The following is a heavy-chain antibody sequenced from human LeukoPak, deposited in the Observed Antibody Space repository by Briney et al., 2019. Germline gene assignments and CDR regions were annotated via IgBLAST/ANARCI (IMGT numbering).Heavy chain of an antibody. D-gene: IGHD5-18*01. V-gene: IGHV4-38-2*02. J-gene: IGHJ3*02. CDR2: VYHSGST. Sequence: SETLSLTCTVSGYSISSGYYWGWIRQPPGKGLEWIGSVYHSGSTYYNLSLKGRVTISVDTSKNQFFLKLSSVTAADTAVYYCARPGVGSGRYGAFDIWGQGTMVTVSS. CDR3: ARPGVGSGRYGAFDI. CDR1: GYSISSGYY.